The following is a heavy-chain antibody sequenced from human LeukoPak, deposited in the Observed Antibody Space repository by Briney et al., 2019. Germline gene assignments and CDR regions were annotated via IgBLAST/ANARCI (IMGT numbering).Heavy chain of an antibody. Sequence: PGRSLGLSCAASGFTFDDYAMHWVRQAPGKGLEWVSGISWNSGSIGYADSVKGRFTISRDNAKNSLYLQMNSPRAEDTALYYCAKSITFGGVIAFDYWGQGTLVTVSS. J-gene: IGHJ4*02. CDR2: ISWNSGSI. CDR3: AKSITFGGVIAFDY. D-gene: IGHD3-16*02. CDR1: GFTFDDYA. V-gene: IGHV3-9*01.